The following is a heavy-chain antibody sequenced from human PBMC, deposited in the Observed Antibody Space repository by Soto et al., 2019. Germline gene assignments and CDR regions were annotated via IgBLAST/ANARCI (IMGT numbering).Heavy chain of an antibody. CDR1: GYTFTNYA. Sequence: ASVKVSCKASGYTFTNYAMHWVRQAPGQRLEGLGWINTGNGNTKYSQTFQDRVTITRDTSASIVYMELSSLRSEDTAVYYCARDRGYRSRADYFDYWGQGTLVTVSS. V-gene: IGHV1-3*04. CDR3: ARDRGYRSRADYFDY. CDR2: INTGNGNT. J-gene: IGHJ4*02. D-gene: IGHD6-13*01.